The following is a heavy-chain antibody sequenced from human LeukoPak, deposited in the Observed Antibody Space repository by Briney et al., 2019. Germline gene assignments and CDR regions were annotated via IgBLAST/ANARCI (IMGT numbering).Heavy chain of an antibody. Sequence: ASVKVSCKASGYTFTSYDINWVRQATGQGLEWMGWMNPNSGNTGYAQKFQGRVTMTRNTSISTAYIELSSLRSEDTAVYYCARGGRYYDFWSGLNYYGMDVWGQGTTVTVSS. CDR2: MNPNSGNT. D-gene: IGHD3-3*01. J-gene: IGHJ6*02. CDR3: ARGGRYYDFWSGLNYYGMDV. CDR1: GYTFTSYD. V-gene: IGHV1-8*01.